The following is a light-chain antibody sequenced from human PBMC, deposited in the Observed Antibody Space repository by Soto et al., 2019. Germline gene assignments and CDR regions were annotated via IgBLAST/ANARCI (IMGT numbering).Light chain of an antibody. CDR3: QQYFSTPLT. J-gene: IGKJ4*01. CDR2: WAS. Sequence: DIVMTQSPDSLAVSLGERATIYCKSSQTLLFSSHNKTFLAWYQQKPGQPPKLLVHWASTRESGVPDRFSGSGSETDFTLTISSLQAADVAVYYCQQYFSTPLTFGGGTKVDI. CDR1: QTLLFSSHNKTF. V-gene: IGKV4-1*01.